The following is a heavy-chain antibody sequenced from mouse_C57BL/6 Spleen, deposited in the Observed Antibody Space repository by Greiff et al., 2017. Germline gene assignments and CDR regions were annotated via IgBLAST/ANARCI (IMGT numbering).Heavy chain of an antibody. CDR1: GFTFSDYG. CDR3: ARSTTVVAHYYAMDY. Sequence: DVKLVESGGGLVKPGGSLKLSCAASGFTFSDYGMHWVRQAPEKGLEWVAYISSGSSTIYYADTVKGRFTISRDNAKNTLFLQMTSLRSEDTAMYYCARSTTVVAHYYAMDYWGQGTSVTVSS. D-gene: IGHD1-1*01. V-gene: IGHV5-17*01. J-gene: IGHJ4*01. CDR2: ISSGSSTI.